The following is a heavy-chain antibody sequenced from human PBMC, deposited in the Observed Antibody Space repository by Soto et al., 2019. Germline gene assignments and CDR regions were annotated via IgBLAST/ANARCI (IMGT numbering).Heavy chain of an antibody. V-gene: IGHV1-18*01. Sequence: QVLLVQSGAEVKKPGASVKVACKASGYTFTNYGISWVRQAPGQGLEWLGWISTYNGDRDFAQKVQGRVTMTTDTSTNTAYMELRSLRSDDTAVYYCARSRAGGTWEQYPSFYFDYWGQGALVTVSS. CDR1: GYTFTNYG. D-gene: IGHD1-26*01. CDR3: ARSRAGGTWEQYPSFYFDY. J-gene: IGHJ4*02. CDR2: ISTYNGDR.